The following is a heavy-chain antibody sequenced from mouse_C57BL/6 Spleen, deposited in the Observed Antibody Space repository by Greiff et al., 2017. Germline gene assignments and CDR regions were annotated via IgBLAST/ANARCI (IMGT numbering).Heavy chain of an antibody. CDR1: GFTFSSYG. J-gene: IGHJ1*03. Sequence: DVQLQESGGDLVKPGGSLKLSCAASGFTFSSYGMSWVRQTPDKRLEWVATISSGGSYTHYPDSVKGRFTISRDNAKNTLYLQMSSLKSEDTAMYYCARHEARITTLVADWYFDVWGTGTTVTVSS. CDR3: ARHEARITTLVADWYFDV. D-gene: IGHD1-1*01. V-gene: IGHV5-6*01. CDR2: ISSGGSYT.